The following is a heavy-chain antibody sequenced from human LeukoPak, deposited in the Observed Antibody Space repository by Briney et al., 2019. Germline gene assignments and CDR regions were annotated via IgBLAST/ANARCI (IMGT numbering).Heavy chain of an antibody. D-gene: IGHD2-2*01. CDR2: ISNDGGEK. Sequence: GGSLRLSCAASGFTFSNSAMRWVRQAPGKGLEWVAVISNDGGEKYYADSVKGRFTISGDNSKNTLYLQMNSLRTEDTAVYYCAREGVVVRPFDYWGQGTLVTVSS. J-gene: IGHJ4*02. CDR3: AREGVVVRPFDY. V-gene: IGHV3-30*04. CDR1: GFTFSNSA.